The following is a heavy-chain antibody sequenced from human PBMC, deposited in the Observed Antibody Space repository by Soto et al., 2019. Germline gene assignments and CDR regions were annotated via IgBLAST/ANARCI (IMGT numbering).Heavy chain of an antibody. V-gene: IGHV4-34*01. CDR1: GGSFSGYY. J-gene: IGHJ3*02. Sequence: QVQLQQWGAGLLKPSETLSLTCAVYGGSFSGYYWSWIRQPPGKGLEWIGDINHSGSTNYNPSLKSRVTISVDTSKNQFSLNLSSVPAADTAVYYCARSRVSGGRRCCSDIWGQGTMVTVSS. D-gene: IGHD1-26*01. CDR2: INHSGST. CDR3: ARSRVSGGRRCCSDI.